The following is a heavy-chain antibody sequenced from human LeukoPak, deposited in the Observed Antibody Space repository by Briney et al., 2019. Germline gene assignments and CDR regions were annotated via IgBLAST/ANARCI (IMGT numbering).Heavy chain of an antibody. CDR1: GLTFRNYA. D-gene: IGHD3-3*01. V-gene: IGHV3-23*01. Sequence: PGGSLRLSCAASGLTFRNYAMSWVRQAPGKGLEWVPVICANDGNTYYADAVKGRFTISRDNSKDTLYLQMDSLRAEDTAVYYCAKGIMIFGVVIKNYYSMDVWGQGTTVTVSS. CDR2: ICANDGNT. CDR3: AKGIMIFGVVIKNYYSMDV. J-gene: IGHJ6*02.